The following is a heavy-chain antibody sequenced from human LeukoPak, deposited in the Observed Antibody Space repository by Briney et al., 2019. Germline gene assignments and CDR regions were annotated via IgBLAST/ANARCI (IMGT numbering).Heavy chain of an antibody. V-gene: IGHV3-7*01. J-gene: IGHJ6*02. CDR2: IKQDGSEK. D-gene: IGHD5-24*01. Sequence: GGSLRLSCAASGFTFSSYWMSWVRQAPGKGLEWVANIKQDGSEKYYVDSVKGRFTISRDNAKNSLYLQMNGLRAEDTAVYYCARDDSRDGYNTHYYGMDVWGQGTTVTVSS. CDR3: ARDDSRDGYNTHYYGMDV. CDR1: GFTFSSYW.